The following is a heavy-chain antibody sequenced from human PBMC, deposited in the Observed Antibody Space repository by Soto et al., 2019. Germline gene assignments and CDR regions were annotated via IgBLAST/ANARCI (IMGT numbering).Heavy chain of an antibody. CDR2: IYPGDSDT. CDR1: GYGFTSYW. V-gene: IGHV5-51*01. Sequence: GESLKISCEGSGYGFTSYWICGVRQMPGKGLECMGIIYPGDSDTRYSPSFQGQVTISADKSISTAYLQWSSLKASATAMYYCARSPFSPAAISGYFDYSGLGTPLPVSA. CDR3: ARSPFSPAAISGYFDY. D-gene: IGHD2-2*01. J-gene: IGHJ4*02.